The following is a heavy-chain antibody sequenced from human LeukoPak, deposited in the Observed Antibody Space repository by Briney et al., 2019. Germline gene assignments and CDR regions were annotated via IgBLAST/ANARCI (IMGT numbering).Heavy chain of an antibody. Sequence: ASVKVSCKASGYTFTSYYMHWVRQAPGQGLEWMGIINPSGGSTSYAQKFQGRVTMTRDTPTSTVYMELSSLRSEDTAVYYCAREGSDSSGYYRFDPWGQGTLVTVSS. CDR1: GYTFTSYY. CDR2: INPSGGST. CDR3: AREGSDSSGYYRFDP. V-gene: IGHV1-46*03. J-gene: IGHJ5*02. D-gene: IGHD3-22*01.